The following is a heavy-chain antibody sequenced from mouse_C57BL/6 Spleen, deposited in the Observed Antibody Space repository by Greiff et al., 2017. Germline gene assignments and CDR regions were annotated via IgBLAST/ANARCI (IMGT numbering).Heavy chain of an antibody. J-gene: IGHJ2*01. CDR2: ISDGGSYT. D-gene: IGHD3-2*02. V-gene: IGHV5-4*03. Sequence: EVKLMESGGGLVKPGGSLKLSCAASGFTFSSYAMSWVRQTPEKRLEWVATISDGGSYTYYPDNVKGRFTISRDNAKNNLYLQMSHLKSEDTAMYYCARGGGRYSSGFDYWGQGTTLTVSS. CDR1: GFTFSSYA. CDR3: ARGGGRYSSGFDY.